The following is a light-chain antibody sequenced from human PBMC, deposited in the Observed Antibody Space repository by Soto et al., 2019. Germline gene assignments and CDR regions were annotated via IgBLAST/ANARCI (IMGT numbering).Light chain of an antibody. V-gene: IGLV2-8*01. CDR2: EVS. CDR3: SSYAGSNNWN. Sequence: QSALTQPPSASGSTGQSVTISCTGASSDVGGYNYVSWYQQQPGKAPKLMIYEVSRQPSGVPDRFSGSKSGNTASLTVSGLQAEDESDYYCSSYAGSNNWNFGTGTKLTVL. J-gene: IGLJ1*01. CDR1: SSDVGGYNY.